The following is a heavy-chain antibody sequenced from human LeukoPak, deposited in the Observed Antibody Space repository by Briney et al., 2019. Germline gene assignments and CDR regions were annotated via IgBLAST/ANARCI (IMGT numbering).Heavy chain of an antibody. CDR3: ARQGYYDFWRGYYTGIGEY. Sequence: PSETLSLTCTVSGGSISSSSYYWGWIRQPPGKGLEWIGSIYYSGSTYYNPSLKSRVTISVDTSKNQFSLKLSSVTAADTAVYYCARQGYYDFWRGYYTGIGEYWGQGTLVTVSS. CDR1: GGSISSSSYY. J-gene: IGHJ4*02. D-gene: IGHD3-3*01. V-gene: IGHV4-39*01. CDR2: IYYSGST.